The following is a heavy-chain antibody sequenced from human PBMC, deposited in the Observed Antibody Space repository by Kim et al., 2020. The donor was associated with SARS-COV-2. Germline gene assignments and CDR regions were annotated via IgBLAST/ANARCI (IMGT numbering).Heavy chain of an antibody. CDR3: ARDSWVPRLIAFDI. CDR2: ISYDGSNK. D-gene: IGHD3-16*01. CDR1: GFTFSSYG. Sequence: GGSLRLSCAASGFTFSSYGMHWVRQAPGKGLEWVAVISYDGSNKYYADSVKGRFTISRDNSKNTLYLQMNSLRAEDTAVYYCARDSWVPRLIAFDIWGQG. J-gene: IGHJ3*02. V-gene: IGHV3-33*05.